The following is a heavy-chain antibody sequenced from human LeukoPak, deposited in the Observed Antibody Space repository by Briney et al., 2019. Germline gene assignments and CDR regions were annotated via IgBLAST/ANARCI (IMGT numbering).Heavy chain of an antibody. J-gene: IGHJ6*02. CDR3: ARDVLRYFDWLSLYYYYYGMDV. V-gene: IGHV1-18*01. D-gene: IGHD3-9*01. CDR1: GYTFTSYG. Sequence: ASVEVSCKASGYTFTSYGISWVRQAPGQGLEWMGWISAYNGNTNYAQKLQGRVTMTTDTSTSTAYIELRSLRSDDTAVYYCARDVLRYFDWLSLYYYYYGMDVWGQGTTVTVSS. CDR2: ISAYNGNT.